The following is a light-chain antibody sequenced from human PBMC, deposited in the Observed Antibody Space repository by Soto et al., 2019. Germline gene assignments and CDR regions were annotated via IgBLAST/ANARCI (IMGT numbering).Light chain of an antibody. J-gene: IGKJ5*01. Sequence: EIVMTRSRATLSMSTGETTTLSCRSSKSASSNLAWYQQKPGQAHRFMIYGASTRATGIPARFSGSVSGTAFTLTISGLQPEDFAVYYGQQYTNWPPITFGPLTRLDIK. CDR1: KSASSN. V-gene: IGKV3-15*01. CDR2: GAS. CDR3: QQYTNWPPIT.